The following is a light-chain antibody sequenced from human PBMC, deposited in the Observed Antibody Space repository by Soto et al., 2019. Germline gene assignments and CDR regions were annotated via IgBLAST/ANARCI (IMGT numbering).Light chain of an antibody. CDR2: DAS. J-gene: IGKJ2*01. CDR3: QQRFNWPPKYT. V-gene: IGKV3-11*01. CDR1: QSVSRY. Sequence: EIVLTQSQATLSLSPGERATLSCRASQSVSRYLAWYQQKPGQAPRLLIYDASNRATGIPARFSGSGSGTDFTLTISSLEHEDFAVYYCQQRFNWPPKYTFGQGTKLEIK.